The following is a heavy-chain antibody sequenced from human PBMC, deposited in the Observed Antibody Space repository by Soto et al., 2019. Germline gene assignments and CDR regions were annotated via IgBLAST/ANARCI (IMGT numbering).Heavy chain of an antibody. V-gene: IGHV4-39*01. Sequence: SETLSLTCTVSGGSISSSSYYWGWIRQPPGKGLEWIGSIYYSGSTYYNPSLKSRVTISVDTSKNQFSLKLSSVTAADTAVYYCARQPIGRGYYDFWSGYPAPDSWGQGTLVTVSS. CDR1: GGSISSSSYY. CDR3: ARQPIGRGYYDFWSGYPAPDS. J-gene: IGHJ4*02. D-gene: IGHD3-3*01. CDR2: IYYSGST.